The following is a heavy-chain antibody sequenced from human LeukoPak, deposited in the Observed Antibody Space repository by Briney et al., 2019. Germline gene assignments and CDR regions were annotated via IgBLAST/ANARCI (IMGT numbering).Heavy chain of an antibody. CDR2: ISSSSNII. CDR3: AKDHPRYYGSGSFQLRFDP. CDR1: GFTFSNYN. V-gene: IGHV3-48*01. D-gene: IGHD3-10*01. Sequence: QPGGSLRLSCAASGFTFSNYNMNWVRQPPGKGLQWVSYISSSSNIIYYADSVKGRFTISRDNSKNTLYLQMNSLRAEDTAVYYCAKDHPRYYGSGSFQLRFDPWGQGTLVTVSS. J-gene: IGHJ5*02.